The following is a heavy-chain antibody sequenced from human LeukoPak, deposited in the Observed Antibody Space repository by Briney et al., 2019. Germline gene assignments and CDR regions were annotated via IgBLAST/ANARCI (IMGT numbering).Heavy chain of an antibody. CDR3: ARDPLGGGYDWENWFDP. CDR1: GGSISSGSYY. J-gene: IGHJ5*02. D-gene: IGHD5-12*01. CDR2: IYTSGST. Sequence: PSQTLSLTCTVSGGSISSGSYYWSWIRQPAGKGLEWIGRIYTSGSTNYNPSLKSRVTISVDTSKNQFSLKLSSVTAADTAVYYCARDPLGGGYDWENWFDPWGQGTLVTVSS. V-gene: IGHV4-61*02.